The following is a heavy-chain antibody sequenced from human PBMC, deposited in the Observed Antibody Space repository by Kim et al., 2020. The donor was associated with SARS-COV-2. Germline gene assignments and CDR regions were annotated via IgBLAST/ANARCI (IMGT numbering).Heavy chain of an antibody. D-gene: IGHD6-25*01. CDR2: IYSGNT. J-gene: IGHJ4*01. V-gene: IGHV4-4*07. CDR1: GGSISNYY. Sequence: SETLSLTCTVSGGSISNYYWSWIRQPAGKGPEWIRRIYSGNTNYNPSFQSRVTVSADTSKNRFSLKLTSVTAAYTAVYSCARTSALTGAAGMWLVFDFLG. CDR3: ARTSALTGAAGMWLVFDF.